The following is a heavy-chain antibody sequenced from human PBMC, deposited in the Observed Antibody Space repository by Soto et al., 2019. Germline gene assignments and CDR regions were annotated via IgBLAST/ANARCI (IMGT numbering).Heavy chain of an antibody. J-gene: IGHJ4*02. CDR1: GGSINDYY. CDR3: ARERREEIHDGYDLDC. V-gene: IGHV4-4*07. D-gene: IGHD5-12*01. Sequence: PSETLSLTCTVSGGSINDYYWGWIRQPAGKGLEWIGRIYTSGSTVYNPSLKSRVTISIDTSKNQFYLKVTSMTAADTAVYYCARERREEIHDGYDLDCWGQGTLVTVSS. CDR2: IYTSGST.